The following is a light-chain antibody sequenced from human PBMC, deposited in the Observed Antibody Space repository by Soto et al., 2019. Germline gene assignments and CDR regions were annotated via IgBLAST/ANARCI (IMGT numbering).Light chain of an antibody. CDR3: HQNYSPQDT. CDR1: QSIDTH. CDR2: EAS. J-gene: IGKJ4*02. V-gene: IGKV1-39*01. Sequence: DIRMTQSPSSLSASVGDRVTITCRASQSIDTHLNWYQQHPGKAPNALIYEASNLQSGVPSRFSGSGSGTDFTLTIFGLQPDDSATYYCHQNYSPQDTFGEGTKVCIK.